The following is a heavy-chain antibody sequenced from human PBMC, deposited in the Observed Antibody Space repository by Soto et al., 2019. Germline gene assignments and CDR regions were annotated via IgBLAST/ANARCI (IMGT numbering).Heavy chain of an antibody. Sequence: EVQLVESGGGLVQPGGSLKLSCAASGFTFSGSAMHWVPQASGKGLEWVGRIRDKANSYATAYTASVKGRFTISRDDSKNTAYLQMNSLKTEDTAVYYCTRLYCGGDCDFDSWGQGTLVTVSS. CDR3: TRLYCGGDCDFDS. J-gene: IGHJ4*02. CDR1: GFTFSGSA. D-gene: IGHD2-21*02. V-gene: IGHV3-73*02. CDR2: IRDKANSYAT.